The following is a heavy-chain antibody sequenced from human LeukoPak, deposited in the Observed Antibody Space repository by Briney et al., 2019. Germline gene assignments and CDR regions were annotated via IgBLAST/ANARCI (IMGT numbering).Heavy chain of an antibody. CDR2: IYYSGST. D-gene: IGHD4-23*01. CDR3: ARGTRRDFDYGGKGVDY. V-gene: IGHV4-30-4*08. CDR1: GGSISSGDYY. J-gene: IGHJ4*02. Sequence: PSETLSLTCTVSGGSISSGDYYWSWMRQPPGKGLEWIGYIYYSGSTYYNPSLKSRVTISVDTSKNQFSLKLSSVTAADTAVYYCARGTRRDFDYGGKGVDYWGQGTLVTVSS.